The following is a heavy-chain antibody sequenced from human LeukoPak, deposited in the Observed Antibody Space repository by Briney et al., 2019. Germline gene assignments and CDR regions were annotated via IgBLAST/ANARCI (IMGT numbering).Heavy chain of an antibody. D-gene: IGHD1-26*01. J-gene: IGHJ4*02. V-gene: IGHV1-8*03. CDR3: ARGRGSSSQYYFDY. CDR2: MNPNSGNT. Sequence: ASVKVFCKASGYTFTSYDINWVRQATGQGLEWMGWMNPNSGNTGYAQKFQGRVTITRNTSISTAYMELSSLRSEDTAVYYCARGRGSSSQYYFDYWGQGTLVTVSS. CDR1: GYTFTSYD.